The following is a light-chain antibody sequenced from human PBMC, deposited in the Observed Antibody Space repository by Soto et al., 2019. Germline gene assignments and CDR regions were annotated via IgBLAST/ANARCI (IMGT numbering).Light chain of an antibody. CDR1: QSLLHGNGKNY. V-gene: IGKV2-28*01. J-gene: IGKJ1*01. CDR3: LQALQIPWT. Sequence: DIVLTQSPLSLPVTPGEPASISCRSSQSLLHGNGKNYLDWYLQRPGQSPQVLIHLGSDRASGVPDRFSGSGSGTDFTLKISRVGAEDIGVYFCLQALQIPWTFGQGTKVEI. CDR2: LGS.